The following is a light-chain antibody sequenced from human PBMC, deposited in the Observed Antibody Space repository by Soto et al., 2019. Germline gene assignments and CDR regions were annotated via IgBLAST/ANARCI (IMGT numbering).Light chain of an antibody. Sequence: EVVMTKYQATLSVSPGERATLSCRASQSVSSNLAWYQQKPGQAPRLLIYGASTRATGIPARFSGSGSGTEFTLSISSLQSEDFAVYYCQQYGISSWPFGQGSKVAIK. CDR3: QQYGISSWP. J-gene: IGKJ1*01. CDR2: GAS. V-gene: IGKV3-15*01. CDR1: QSVSSN.